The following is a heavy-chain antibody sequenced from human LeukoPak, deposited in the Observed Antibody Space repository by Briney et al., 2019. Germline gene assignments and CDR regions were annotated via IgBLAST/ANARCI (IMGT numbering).Heavy chain of an antibody. Sequence: GRSLRLSCAASGFTFSSYTMNWVRQAPGKGLKWVSSITSSSTYIYYADSVKGRFTISRDNAQNSLYLQMNSLRAEDTAVYYCAELGITMIGGVWGKGTTVTISS. D-gene: IGHD3-10*02. CDR1: GFTFSSYT. CDR3: AELGITMIGGV. CDR2: ITSSSTYI. V-gene: IGHV3-21*01. J-gene: IGHJ6*04.